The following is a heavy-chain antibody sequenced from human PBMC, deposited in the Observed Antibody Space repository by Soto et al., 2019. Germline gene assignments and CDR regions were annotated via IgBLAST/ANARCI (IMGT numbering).Heavy chain of an antibody. CDR2: IYHSGST. J-gene: IGHJ5*02. CDR1: GGSISSSNW. D-gene: IGHD1-1*01. V-gene: IGHV4-4*02. Sequence: SETLSLTCAVSGGSISSSNWWSWVRQPPGKGLEWIGEIYHSGSTNYNPSLKSRVTISVDKSKNQFSLKLSSVTAADTAVYYWARSPGIILWLDPWGQGTLVTVPS. CDR3: ARSPGIILWLDP.